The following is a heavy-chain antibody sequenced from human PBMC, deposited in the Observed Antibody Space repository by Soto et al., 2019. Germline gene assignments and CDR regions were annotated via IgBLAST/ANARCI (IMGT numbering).Heavy chain of an antibody. J-gene: IGHJ3*02. D-gene: IGHD6-19*01. CDR1: GGSISNKY. CDR3: ARALDSSGWYGDDAFDI. Sequence: SETLSLTCTVSGGSISNKYWSWIRQPAGKGLEWIGRMSSSGVTNYSPSFKSRVTMSVDMSKNQFSLKLSSVTATDAAVYYCARALDSSGWYGDDAFDIWGQGTMVT. V-gene: IGHV4-4*07. CDR2: MSSSGVT.